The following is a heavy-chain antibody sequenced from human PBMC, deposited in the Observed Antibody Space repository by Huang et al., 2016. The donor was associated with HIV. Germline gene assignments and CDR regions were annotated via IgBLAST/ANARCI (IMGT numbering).Heavy chain of an antibody. J-gene: IGHJ4*02. CDR1: GFRFSHYG. V-gene: IGHV3-30*02. Sequence: QEQLVESGGGGVQPGGSLSLSGATSGFRFSHYGMHWVRQAPGKGLEWVAFIRFDGGNKHYADSAKGRFTISRDNSKKMLFLEMNSLRGDDTAFYYCATDLGGYSFDYWGQGALVSVSS. D-gene: IGHD2-21*02. CDR3: ATDLGGYSFDY. CDR2: IRFDGGNK.